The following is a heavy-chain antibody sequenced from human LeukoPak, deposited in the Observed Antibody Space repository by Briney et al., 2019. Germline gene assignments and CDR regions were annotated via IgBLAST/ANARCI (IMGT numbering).Heavy chain of an antibody. CDR2: ISAYNGNT. CDR1: GYTFTGHG. V-gene: IGHV1-18*01. CDR3: ARGGPYSSSFDY. J-gene: IGHJ4*02. D-gene: IGHD6-13*01. Sequence: ASVEVSCKASGYTFTGHGISWVRQAPGQGLEWMGWISAYNGNTIYAQKLQGRVSMTRDTSTSTAYMELTSLRSDDTAVYYCARGGPYSSSFDYWGQGTRVTVSS.